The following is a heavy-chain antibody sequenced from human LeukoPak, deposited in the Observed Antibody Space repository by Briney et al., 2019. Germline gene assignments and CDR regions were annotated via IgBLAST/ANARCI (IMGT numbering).Heavy chain of an antibody. CDR3: ARLGRVNYFDY. CDR1: GFTFSSYE. D-gene: IGHD1-26*01. V-gene: IGHV3-48*03. Sequence: PGGSLRLSCAASGFTFSSYEMNWVRQAPGKGLEWVSYISSSGSTIYYADSVKGRFTISRDNSKNTLYLQMNGLRAEDAAVYYCARLGRVNYFDYWGQGTLVTVSS. J-gene: IGHJ4*02. CDR2: ISSSGSTI.